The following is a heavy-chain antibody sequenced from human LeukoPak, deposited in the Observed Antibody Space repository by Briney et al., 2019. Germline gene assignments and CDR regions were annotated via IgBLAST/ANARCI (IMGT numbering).Heavy chain of an antibody. D-gene: IGHD6-19*01. V-gene: IGHV3-48*01. CDR2: ISSSSSTI. Sequence: GGSLRLSCAASGFTFSSYSMNWVRQAPGKGLEWVSYISSSSSTIYYADSVKGRFTISRDNAKNSLYLQMNSLRAEDTALYYCARDGSGWYSDYWGQGTPVTVSS. CDR3: ARDGSGWYSDY. CDR1: GFTFSSYS. J-gene: IGHJ4*02.